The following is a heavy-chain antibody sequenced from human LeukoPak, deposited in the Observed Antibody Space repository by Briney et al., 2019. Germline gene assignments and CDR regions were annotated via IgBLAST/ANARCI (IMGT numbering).Heavy chain of an antibody. V-gene: IGHV4-34*01. CDR1: GGSFSGYC. CDR2: INHSGST. Sequence: SETLSLTCAVYGGSFSGYCWSWIRQPPGKGLEWIGEINHSGSTNYNPSLKSRVTISVDTSKNQFSLKLSSVTAADTAVYYCASGPQVSYSYGDTSDYWGQGTLVTVSS. CDR3: ASGPQVSYSYGDTSDY. J-gene: IGHJ4*02. D-gene: IGHD5-18*01.